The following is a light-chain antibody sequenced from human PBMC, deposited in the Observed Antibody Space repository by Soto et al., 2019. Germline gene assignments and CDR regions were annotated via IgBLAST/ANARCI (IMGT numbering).Light chain of an antibody. Sequence: EIVLTQSPATLSLSPGERATLSYRASQSVSSYLAWYQQKPGQAPRLLIYDASNRATGIPARFSGSGSGTDFTLTISSLEPEDFAVYYCQQRSNWRVTFGGGTKVAIK. CDR3: QQRSNWRVT. J-gene: IGKJ4*01. CDR2: DAS. CDR1: QSVSSY. V-gene: IGKV3-11*01.